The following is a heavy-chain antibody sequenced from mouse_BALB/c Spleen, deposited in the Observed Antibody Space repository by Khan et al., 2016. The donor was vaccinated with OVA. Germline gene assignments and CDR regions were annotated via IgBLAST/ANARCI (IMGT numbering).Heavy chain of an antibody. CDR3: ARTARIKY. D-gene: IGHD1-2*01. Sequence: QLEESGPGLVKPSQSLSLSYTVTGYSITSGYGWYWIRQFPGNILEWMGYITYSGSTNYNPSLKSPISITRDTSKNQSFLQLDSVTTEDTAAYYCARTARIKYWGQGTTLTVSA. CDR1: GYSITSGYG. V-gene: IGHV3-1*02. CDR2: ITYSGST. J-gene: IGHJ2*01.